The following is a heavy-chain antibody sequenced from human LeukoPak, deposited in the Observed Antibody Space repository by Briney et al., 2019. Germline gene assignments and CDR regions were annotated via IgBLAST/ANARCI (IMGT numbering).Heavy chain of an antibody. V-gene: IGHV1-8*03. Sequence: ASGKVSCKASGYTFTSYDINWVRQATGQGIEWKGWMNPNRGNTGYRQKFQGRGTITRSTSISTDYMELSSLRSEDTAVYYSASLSSSWYLYDYWGQGTLVTVSS. D-gene: IGHD6-13*01. J-gene: IGHJ4*02. CDR1: GYTFTSYD. CDR3: ASLSSSWYLYDY. CDR2: MNPNRGNT.